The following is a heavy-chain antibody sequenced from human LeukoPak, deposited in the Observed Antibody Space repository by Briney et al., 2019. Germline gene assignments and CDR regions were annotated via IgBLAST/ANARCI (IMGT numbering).Heavy chain of an antibody. V-gene: IGHV3-21*01. J-gene: IGHJ4*02. CDR1: GFTFSSYS. CDR3: ARDGSDGDYLDY. CDR2: ISSSSSYI. Sequence: PGGSLRLSCAASGFTFSSYSMNWVRQAPGKGLEWVSSISSSSSYIYYADAVKSRFTISRDNAKNSLYLQMNSLRAEDTAVYYCARDGSDGDYLDYWGQGTLVTVSS. D-gene: IGHD3-10*01.